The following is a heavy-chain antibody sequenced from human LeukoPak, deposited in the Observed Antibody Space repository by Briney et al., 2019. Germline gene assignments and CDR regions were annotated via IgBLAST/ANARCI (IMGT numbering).Heavy chain of an antibody. J-gene: IGHJ4*02. D-gene: IGHD3-22*01. CDR3: ARDKAMIALFDY. Sequence: GGSLRLSCAASGFTVSRNYMSWVRQAPGKGLEWVSIIYSGGNTFYADSVKGRFTISRDNSKNTLYLQMNSLRAEDTAVYYCARDKAMIALFDYWGQGTLVTVSS. V-gene: IGHV3-66*02. CDR1: GFTVSRNY. CDR2: IYSGGNT.